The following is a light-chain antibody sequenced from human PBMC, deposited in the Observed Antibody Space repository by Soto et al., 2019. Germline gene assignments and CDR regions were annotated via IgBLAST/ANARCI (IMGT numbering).Light chain of an antibody. CDR3: QQYNNWPPLS. V-gene: IGKV3-15*01. J-gene: IGKJ4*01. CDR2: GTS. Sequence: EIVMTQSPATLSVSPGERATLFCRASQSISSNLAWYQQKAGQAPRLLIYGTSTRATGIPARFSGSGSGTEFTLTISSLQSEDSAVYYCQQYNNWPPLSLGGGTKVEIK. CDR1: QSISSN.